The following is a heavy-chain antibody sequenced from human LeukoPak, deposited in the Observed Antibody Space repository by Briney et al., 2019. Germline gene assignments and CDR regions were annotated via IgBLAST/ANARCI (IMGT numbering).Heavy chain of an antibody. CDR1: GGTFSSYA. CDR3: ARGEADQDYYDSSALYYMDV. D-gene: IGHD3-22*01. Sequence: SVKVSCKASGGTFSSYAISWVRQAPGQGLEWMGGIIPIFGTANYAQKFQGRVTITTDESTSTAYMELSSLRSEDTAVYYCARGEADQDYYDSSALYYMDVWGEGTTVTVSS. J-gene: IGHJ6*03. V-gene: IGHV1-69*05. CDR2: IIPIFGTA.